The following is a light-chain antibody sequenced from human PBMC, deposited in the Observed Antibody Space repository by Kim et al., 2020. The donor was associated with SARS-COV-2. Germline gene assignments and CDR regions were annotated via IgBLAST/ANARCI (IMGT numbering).Light chain of an antibody. J-gene: IGKJ1*01. V-gene: IGKV3-20*01. CDR2: GAS. Sequence: EIVLTQSPGTLSLSPGERATLSCRASQSVSSSYLAWYQQKPGQAPRRLIYGASYRATGIPDRFSGSGSGTDFTLTISRLEPEDFAVYYCQQYGSSPPWTFGQGTKVDIK. CDR1: QSVSSSY. CDR3: QQYGSSPPWT.